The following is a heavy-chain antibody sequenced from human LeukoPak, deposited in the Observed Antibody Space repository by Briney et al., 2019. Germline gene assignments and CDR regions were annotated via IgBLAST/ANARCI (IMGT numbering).Heavy chain of an antibody. CDR2: ISYDGSSK. V-gene: IGHV3-30*04. J-gene: IGHJ4*02. CDR3: GHNS. Sequence: GRSLRLSCAASGFTFSRPAMHWVRQAPGKGLEWGAGISYDGSSKYYADSVEGRFTISRDNPKNTMFLQMNSLRVEDTAVYYCGHNSWGQGTLVTVSS. CDR1: GFTFSRPA.